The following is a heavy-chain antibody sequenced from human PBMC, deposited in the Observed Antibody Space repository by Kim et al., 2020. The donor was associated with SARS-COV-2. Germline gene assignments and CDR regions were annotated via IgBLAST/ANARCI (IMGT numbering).Heavy chain of an antibody. CDR3: ARYVATIDDAFDI. Sequence: AQGFTGRFVFSLDTSVSTAYLPISSLKAEDTAVYYCARYVATIDDAFDIWGQGTMVTVSS. D-gene: IGHD5-12*01. J-gene: IGHJ3*02. V-gene: IGHV7-4-1*02.